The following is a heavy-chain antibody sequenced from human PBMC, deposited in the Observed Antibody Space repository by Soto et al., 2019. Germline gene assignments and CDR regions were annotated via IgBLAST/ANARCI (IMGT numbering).Heavy chain of an antibody. CDR2: ISNDGSNK. CDR1: GFTFNTYG. Sequence: QVQLVESGGGVVQPGKSLRLSCAASGFTFNTYGMRWVRQAPGKGPEWVAVISNDGSNKYYADSVKGRFTISRDNSKNTLYLQMNSLSAEDTAVYYCANWNYPQSDWGQGTLVTVSS. J-gene: IGHJ4*02. V-gene: IGHV3-30*18. D-gene: IGHD1-7*01. CDR3: ANWNYPQSD.